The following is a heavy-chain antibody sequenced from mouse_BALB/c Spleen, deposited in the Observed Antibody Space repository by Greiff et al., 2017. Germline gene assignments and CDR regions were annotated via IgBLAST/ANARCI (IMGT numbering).Heavy chain of an antibody. CDR3: GRGTTVGEGDYYAMDY. CDR1: GYSFTGYF. Sequence: VHVKQSGPELVKPGASVKISCKASGYSFTGYFMNWVKQSHGKSLAWIGRINPYNGDTFYNQKFKGKATLTVEKSSSTAHMELLSLTSEDSAVYYGGRGTTVGEGDYYAMDYWGQGTSVTVSS. CDR2: INPYNGDT. J-gene: IGHJ4*01. V-gene: IGHV1-37*01. D-gene: IGHD1-1*01.